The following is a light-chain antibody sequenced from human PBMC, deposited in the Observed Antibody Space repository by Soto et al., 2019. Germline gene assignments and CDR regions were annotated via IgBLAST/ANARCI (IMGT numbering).Light chain of an antibody. J-gene: IGKJ4*01. CDR2: GAS. CDR3: QQYGSVPLT. Sequence: EIVLTQSPGTLSLSPGERATLSCRAIQSVSTSYLAWYQQKPGQAPRLLIYGASSMATGIPDRFSGSGSGADFTLTISRLEPEDFAVYYCQQYGSVPLTFGGGTKVEIK. CDR1: QSVSTSY. V-gene: IGKV3-20*01.